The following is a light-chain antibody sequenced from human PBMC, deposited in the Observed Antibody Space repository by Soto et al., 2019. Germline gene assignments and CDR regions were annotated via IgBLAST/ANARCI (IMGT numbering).Light chain of an antibody. Sequence: QSVLTQPPSVSAAPGETVTISCSGRTSNIVNNFVSWYRQFPGTAPQLLIHANNKRPSGIPERFSGSKGGSSATLGITGLQTGDEALYYCGTWDYSLTAFVFGGGTKLTVL. V-gene: IGLV1-51*01. J-gene: IGLJ2*01. CDR2: ANN. CDR1: TSNIVNNF. CDR3: GTWDYSLTAFV.